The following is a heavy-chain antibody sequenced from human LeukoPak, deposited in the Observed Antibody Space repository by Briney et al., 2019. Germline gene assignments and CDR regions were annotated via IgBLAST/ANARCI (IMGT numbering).Heavy chain of an antibody. CDR1: GFTFSSYE. J-gene: IGHJ6*02. D-gene: IGHD3-10*01. V-gene: IGHV3-48*03. CDR2: IGSSGSTI. Sequence: GGSLRLSCAASGFTFSSYEMNWVRQAPGKGLEWVSYIGSSGSTIYYADSVKGRFTISRDNAKNSLYLQMNSLRAEDTAVYYCARTYYYGSGSSYYYYYGMDVWGQGTTVTASS. CDR3: ARTYYYGSGSSYYYYYGMDV.